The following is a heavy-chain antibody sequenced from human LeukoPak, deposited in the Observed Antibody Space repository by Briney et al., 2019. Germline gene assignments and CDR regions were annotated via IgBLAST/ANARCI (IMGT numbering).Heavy chain of an antibody. V-gene: IGHV3-66*01. CDR3: AREDPSYGMDV. CDR2: IYSGGST. CDR1: GFTVSSNY. J-gene: IGHJ6*02. Sequence: GGSLRLSCAASGFTVSSNYVSWVRQAPGKGLEWVSVIYSGGSTYYADSVKGRFTISRDNSKNTLYLQMNSLRAEDTAVYYCAREDPSYGMDVWGQGTTVTVSS.